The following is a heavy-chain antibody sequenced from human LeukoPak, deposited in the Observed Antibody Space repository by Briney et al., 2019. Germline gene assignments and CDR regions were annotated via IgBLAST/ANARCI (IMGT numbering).Heavy chain of an antibody. Sequence: PGRSLRLSCAASGFTFSSYAMHWVRQAPGKGLEWVAVISYDGSNKYYADSVKGRFTISRDNSKNTLYLQMNSLRAEDTAAYYCARDGFPYYYDSSGYSPHYWGQGTLVTVSS. V-gene: IGHV3-30-3*01. J-gene: IGHJ4*02. CDR3: ARDGFPYYYDSSGYSPHY. CDR1: GFTFSSYA. D-gene: IGHD3-22*01. CDR2: ISYDGSNK.